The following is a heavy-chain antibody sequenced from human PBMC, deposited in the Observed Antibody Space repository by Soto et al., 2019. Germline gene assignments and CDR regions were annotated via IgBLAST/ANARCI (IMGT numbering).Heavy chain of an antibody. CDR1: GYTFSGYY. Sequence: VSVKVSCQASGYTFSGYYMHLVRQAPGQGLEWMGWINPNSGGTNYAQKFQGWVTMTRDTSISTAYMELSRLRSDDTAVYYCAREGYCSGGSCYEESFDYWGQGTLLTVSS. D-gene: IGHD2-15*01. J-gene: IGHJ4*02. V-gene: IGHV1-2*04. CDR2: INPNSGGT. CDR3: AREGYCSGGSCYEESFDY.